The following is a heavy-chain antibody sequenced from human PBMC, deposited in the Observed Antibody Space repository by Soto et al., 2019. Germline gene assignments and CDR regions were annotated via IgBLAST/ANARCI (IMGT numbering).Heavy chain of an antibody. V-gene: IGHV3-23*01. D-gene: IGHD5-12*01. CDR1: GFTFSSYA. CDR3: AKELAISGKGAYDM. CDR2: ISGGGGDST. J-gene: IGHJ3*02. Sequence: EVHLLESGGGLVQPGGSLTRAGAASGFTFSSYAMSWVRPAPGKGLEWVSDISGGGGDSTYYADSVKGRLIISKDNSKNTLYLQMSSLRAEDTAVSYCAKELAISGKGAYDMWGQGTMVTVSS.